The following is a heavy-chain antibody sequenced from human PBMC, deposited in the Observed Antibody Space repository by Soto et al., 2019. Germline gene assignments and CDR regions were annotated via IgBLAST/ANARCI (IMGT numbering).Heavy chain of an antibody. CDR2: INHSGST. V-gene: IGHV4-34*01. CDR3: ARGRSGSYYGWFDP. Sequence: QVQLQQWGAGLLKPSETLSLTCAVYGGSFSGYYWSWIRQPPGKGVEWIGEINHSGSTNYNPSLKSRVTISVDTSKNQFSLKLSSVTAADTAVYYCARGRSGSYYGWFDPWGQGTLVTVSS. D-gene: IGHD3-10*01. J-gene: IGHJ5*02. CDR1: GGSFSGYY.